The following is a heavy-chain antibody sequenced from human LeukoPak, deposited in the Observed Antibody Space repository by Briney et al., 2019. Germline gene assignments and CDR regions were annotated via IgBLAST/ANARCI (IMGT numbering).Heavy chain of an antibody. CDR1: GFTFSSYS. J-gene: IGHJ4*02. CDR2: IYYSGST. V-gene: IGHV4-39*07. CDR3: ARASLRITMVRGVIPFDY. Sequence: GSLRLSCAASGFTFSSYSMNWVRQPPGKGLEWIGSIYYSGSTYYNPSLKSRVTISVDTSKNQFSLKLSSVTAADTAVYYCARASLRITMVRGVIPFDYWGQGTLVTVSS. D-gene: IGHD3-10*01.